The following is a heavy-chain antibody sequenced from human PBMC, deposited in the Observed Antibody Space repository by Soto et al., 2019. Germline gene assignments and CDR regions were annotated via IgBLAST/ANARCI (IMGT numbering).Heavy chain of an antibody. V-gene: IGHV3-74*01. CDR1: GFTFSDSW. J-gene: IGHJ4*02. D-gene: IGHD6-19*01. Sequence: HPGGSLRLSCVASGFTFSDSWMHWVRQAPGKGLVWVSRVNERGTDSNYADSVKGRFTISRDNAKNTVYLQMNGLRAEDTAVYYCARVAVVTRGIDYWGQGTLVTVSS. CDR2: VNERGTDS. CDR3: ARVAVVTRGIDY.